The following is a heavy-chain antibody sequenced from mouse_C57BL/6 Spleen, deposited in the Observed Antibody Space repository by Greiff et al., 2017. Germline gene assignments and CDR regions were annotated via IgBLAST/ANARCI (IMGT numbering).Heavy chain of an antibody. D-gene: IGHD2-1*01. CDR3: ARKEYGNWAWLAY. Sequence: QVQLQQSGAELMKPGASVKLSCKATGYTFTGYWIEWVKQRPGHGLEWIGEILPGSGSTNYNEKFKGKATFTADTSSNTAYMQLSSLTTEDSAIYYCARKEYGNWAWLAYWGQGTLVTVSA. V-gene: IGHV1-9*01. CDR1: GYTFTGYW. J-gene: IGHJ3*01. CDR2: ILPGSGST.